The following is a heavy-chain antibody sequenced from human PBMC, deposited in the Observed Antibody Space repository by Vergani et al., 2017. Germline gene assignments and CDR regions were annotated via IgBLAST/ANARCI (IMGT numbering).Heavy chain of an antibody. V-gene: IGHV4-39*01. CDR1: GGSITSSSYY. Sequence: QLHLQESGPGLVKPSETLSLACTVSGGSITSSSYYWGWIRQPPGKGLEWIGNIYHSGGAYYNPSLKGRVTISVDTSKNQFSLEVTSVTAADTAIYFCARTESFMLRYLRWALWGQGTLVTVSS. D-gene: IGHD3-9*01. CDR3: ARTESFMLRYLRWAL. CDR2: IYHSGGA. J-gene: IGHJ4*02.